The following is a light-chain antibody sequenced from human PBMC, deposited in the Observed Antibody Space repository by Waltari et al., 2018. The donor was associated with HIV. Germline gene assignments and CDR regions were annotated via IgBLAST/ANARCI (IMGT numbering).Light chain of an antibody. J-gene: IGKJ1*01. CDR1: QRLLHRNGYNY. CDR2: LGS. Sequence: DIVMTQSPLSLPVTPAEPASISCRSSQRLLHRNGYNYLDWYLQKPGQSPQLLIYLGSNRASGVPDRFSGSGSGTDFTLKISRVEAEDVGVYYCMQALQTPPTFGQGTKVEIK. CDR3: MQALQTPPT. V-gene: IGKV2-28*01.